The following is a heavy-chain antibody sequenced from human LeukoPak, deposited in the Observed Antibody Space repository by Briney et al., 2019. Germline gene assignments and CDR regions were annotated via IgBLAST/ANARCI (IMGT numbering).Heavy chain of an antibody. CDR1: GFSFSNYA. V-gene: IGHV3-23*01. CDR3: AKGLKPAMASRSNYFDY. D-gene: IGHD2-8*01. J-gene: IGHJ4*02. Sequence: GGSLRLSCAASGFSFSNYAMNWVRQAPGKGLEWVSTITGSGGSTRYAGSVKGRFTISRDNSKNTLYLQMNSLRADDTAVYYCAKGLKPAMASRSNYFDYWGQGALVTVSS. CDR2: ITGSGGST.